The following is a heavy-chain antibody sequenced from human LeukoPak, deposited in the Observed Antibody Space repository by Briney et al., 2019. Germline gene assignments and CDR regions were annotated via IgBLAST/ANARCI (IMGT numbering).Heavy chain of an antibody. CDR2: ISSSSSYI. CDR3: ARVLGYCTNGVCSDAY. D-gene: IGHD2-8*01. J-gene: IGHJ4*02. CDR1: GFTFSSYS. V-gene: IGHV3-21*01. Sequence: PGGSLSLSCAASGFTFSSYSMNWVRQAPGKGLEWVSSISSSSSYIYYADSVKGRFTISRDNAKNSLYLQMNSLRAEDTAVYYCARVLGYCTNGVCSDAYWGQGPLFTVSS.